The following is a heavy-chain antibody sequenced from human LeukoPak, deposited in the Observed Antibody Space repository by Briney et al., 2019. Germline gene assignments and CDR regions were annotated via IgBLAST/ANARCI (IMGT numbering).Heavy chain of an antibody. CDR3: AKDLDYYGSGSYTLDY. J-gene: IGHJ4*02. D-gene: IGHD3-10*01. Sequence: GGSLRLSCAASGFTFSSYGMHWVRQAPGKGLEWVAFIRYDGSNKFYADSVKGRSTISRDNSKNTLYLQMNSLRAEDTAVYYCAKDLDYYGSGSYTLDYWGQGTLVTVSS. CDR1: GFTFSSYG. CDR2: IRYDGSNK. V-gene: IGHV3-30*02.